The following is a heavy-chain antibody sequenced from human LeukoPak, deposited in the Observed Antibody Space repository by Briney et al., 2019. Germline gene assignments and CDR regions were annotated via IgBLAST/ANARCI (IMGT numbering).Heavy chain of an antibody. Sequence: SETLTLTCTVSGGSISSYYWSWIRQPAGKGLEWIGRIYTSGSTNYNPSLKSRVTMSVDTSKNQFSLKLSSVTAADTAVYYCARERYYYDSSGYYYVLDYWGQGTLVTVSS. J-gene: IGHJ4*02. CDR1: GGSISSYY. D-gene: IGHD3-22*01. CDR2: IYTSGST. V-gene: IGHV4-4*07. CDR3: ARERYYYDSSGYYYVLDY.